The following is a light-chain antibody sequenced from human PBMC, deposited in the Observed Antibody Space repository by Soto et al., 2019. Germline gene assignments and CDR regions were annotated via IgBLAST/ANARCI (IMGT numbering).Light chain of an antibody. V-gene: IGLV2-23*01. CDR2: EGS. J-gene: IGLJ2*01. CDR3: CSYAGSSTPHVV. Sequence: ALTQPASVSGSPGQSITISCTGTSSDVGSYNLVSWYQQHPGKAPKLMIYEGSKRPSGVSNRFSGSKSGNTASLTISGLQAEDEADYYCCSYAGSSTPHVVFGGGTKLTVL. CDR1: SSDVGSYNL.